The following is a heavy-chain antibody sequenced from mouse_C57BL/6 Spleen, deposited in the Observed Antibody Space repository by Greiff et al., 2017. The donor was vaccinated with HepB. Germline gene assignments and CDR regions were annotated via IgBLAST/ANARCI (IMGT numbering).Heavy chain of an antibody. CDR2: IWSGGST. V-gene: IGHV2-2*01. CDR3: SRNDGYYAWFAY. CDR1: GFSLTSYG. D-gene: IGHD2-3*01. J-gene: IGHJ3*01. Sequence: VLLVESGPGLVQPSQSLSITCTVSGFSLTSYGVYWVRQSPGKGLEWLGVIWSGGSTDYNAAFISRLSISQDKSKRPVFFKMNSLQADDTDIYYCSRNDGYYAWFAYWGQGTLVTVSA.